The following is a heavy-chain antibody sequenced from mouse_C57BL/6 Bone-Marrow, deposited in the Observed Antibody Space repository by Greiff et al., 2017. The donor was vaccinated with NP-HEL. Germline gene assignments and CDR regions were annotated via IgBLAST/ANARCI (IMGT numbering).Heavy chain of an antibody. D-gene: IGHD1-1*01. V-gene: IGHV1-15*01. Sequence: QVHVKQSGAELVRPGASVTLSCKASGYTFTDYEMHWVKQTPVHGLEWIGAIDPETGGTAYNQKFKGKAILTADKSSSTAYMELRSLTSEDSAVYYCTRRTLYGSSGSYWYFDVWGTGTTVTVSS. CDR1: GYTFTDYE. J-gene: IGHJ1*03. CDR3: TRRTLYGSSGSYWYFDV. CDR2: IDPETGGT.